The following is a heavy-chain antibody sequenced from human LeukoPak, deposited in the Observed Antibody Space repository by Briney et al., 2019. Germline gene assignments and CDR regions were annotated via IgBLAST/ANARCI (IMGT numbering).Heavy chain of an antibody. J-gene: IGHJ5*02. Sequence: KASETLSLTCAVYGGSFSTYFWNWIRQPPGKGLEWLGEVNHRGSTNYNPSLKSRVTISVDTSKNQFSLKLSSVTAADTAVYYCARLIRRFGVFNWFDPWGQGTLVTVSS. CDR3: ARLIRRFGVFNWFDP. CDR1: GGSFSTYF. V-gene: IGHV4-34*01. D-gene: IGHD3-10*01. CDR2: VNHRGST.